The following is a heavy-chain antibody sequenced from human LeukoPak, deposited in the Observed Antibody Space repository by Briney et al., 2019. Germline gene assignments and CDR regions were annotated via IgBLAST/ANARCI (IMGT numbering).Heavy chain of an antibody. D-gene: IGHD2-15*01. V-gene: IGHV3-23*01. CDR1: GFTFINYG. CDR3: ARDGMEVPTEWWPQSNYYYMDV. Sequence: PGGSLRLSCAASGFTFINYGMTWVRQAPGKGLEWVSAISGSGGSTYYADSVKGRFTISRDNAKNSLYLQMNSLRAEDTAVYYCARDGMEVPTEWWPQSNYYYMDVWGKGTTVTVSS. J-gene: IGHJ6*03. CDR2: ISGSGGST.